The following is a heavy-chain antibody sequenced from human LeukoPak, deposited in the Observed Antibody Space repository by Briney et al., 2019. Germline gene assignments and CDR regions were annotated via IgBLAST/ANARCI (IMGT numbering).Heavy chain of an antibody. D-gene: IGHD4-17*01. J-gene: IGHJ1*01. V-gene: IGHV3-64*01. CDR3: ARMDYSDQFFQH. CDR2: ISKNGDST. CDR1: GFTFSSYA. Sequence: GGSLRLSCAASGFTFSSYAMHWIRQAPGKGLEYVSAISKNGDSTFHAIPVKGRFTISRDNSKNTLYLQMGSLRPEDMAVYYCARMDYSDQFFQHWGQGSLVTVSS.